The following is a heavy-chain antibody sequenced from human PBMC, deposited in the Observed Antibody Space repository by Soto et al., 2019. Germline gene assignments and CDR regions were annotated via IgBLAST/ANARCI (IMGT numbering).Heavy chain of an antibody. J-gene: IGHJ5*02. CDR3: ARQGRGSSGWLRNWFDP. CDR1: GGSISSSSYY. Sequence: SETLSLTCTVSGGSISSSSYYWGWIRQPPGKGLEWIGSIYYSGSTYYNPSLKSRVTISVDTSKNQFSLKLSSVTAADSAVYYCARQGRGSSGWLRNWFDPWGQGTLVTVSS. D-gene: IGHD6-19*01. V-gene: IGHV4-39*01. CDR2: IYYSGST.